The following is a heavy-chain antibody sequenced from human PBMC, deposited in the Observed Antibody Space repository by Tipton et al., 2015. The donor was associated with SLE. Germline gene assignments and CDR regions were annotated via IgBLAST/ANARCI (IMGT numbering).Heavy chain of an antibody. CDR3: ARAPQSNILPYYYYYMDV. CDR2: IYYSGLT. J-gene: IGHJ6*03. Sequence: GLVKPSETLSLTCTVSGGSISSSSYYWGWIRQPPGKGLEWIGYIYYSGLTYYNPSLKSRLTISVDTSKNQFSLKLSSVTAADTAVYYCARAPQSNILPYYYYYMDVWGKGTTVTVSS. V-gene: IGHV4-39*07. CDR1: GGSISSSSYY. D-gene: IGHD2/OR15-2a*01.